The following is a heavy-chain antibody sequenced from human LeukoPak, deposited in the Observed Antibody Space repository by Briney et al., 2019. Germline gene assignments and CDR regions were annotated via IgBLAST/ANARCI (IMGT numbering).Heavy chain of an antibody. CDR1: GFTFSSYA. CDR3: AREIFNGFDI. CDR2: ISYDGSNK. J-gene: IGHJ3*02. Sequence: PGGSLRPSCTASGFTFSSYAMHWVRQAPGKGLEWVAVISYDGSNKDYADSVKGRFTISRDNSKNTLFLQMNSLRAEDTAVYYCAREIFNGFDIWGQGTMVTVSS. V-gene: IGHV3-30-3*01.